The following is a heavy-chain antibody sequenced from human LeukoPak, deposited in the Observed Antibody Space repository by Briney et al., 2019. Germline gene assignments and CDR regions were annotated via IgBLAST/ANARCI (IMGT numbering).Heavy chain of an antibody. CDR1: GYTFTGYY. Sequence: ASVKVSCEASGYTFTGYYMHWVRQAPGQGLEWMGWINPNSGGTNYAQKFQGRVTMTRDTSISTAYMELSRLRSDDTAVYYCARVEVGLNIPFDYWGQGTLVTVSS. CDR3: ARVEVGLNIPFDY. J-gene: IGHJ4*02. V-gene: IGHV1-2*02. D-gene: IGHD2-21*01. CDR2: INPNSGGT.